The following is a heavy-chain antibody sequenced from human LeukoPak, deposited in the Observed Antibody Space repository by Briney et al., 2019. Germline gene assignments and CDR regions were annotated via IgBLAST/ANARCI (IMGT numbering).Heavy chain of an antibody. D-gene: IGHD5-18*01. CDR3: AYSACGYSYGLVDY. CDR1: GFTFSSYA. Sequence: GGSVTLPCAASGFTFSSYAMIWVRQAPGKGLEWVSAISGSGGSTYYADSVKGRFTISRDNSKKTVYLQMDSLRADDTAVYYCAYSACGYSYGLVDYWGQGTLVTVSS. V-gene: IGHV3-23*01. CDR2: ISGSGGST. J-gene: IGHJ4*02.